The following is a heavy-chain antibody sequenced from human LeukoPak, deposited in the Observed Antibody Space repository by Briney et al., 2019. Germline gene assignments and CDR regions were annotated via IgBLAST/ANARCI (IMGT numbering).Heavy chain of an antibody. Sequence: SETLSLTCTVSGGSISSGGYYWSWIRQPPGKGLEWIGYIYHSGSTYYNPSLKSRVTISVDGSKNQFSLKLSSVTAADTAVYYCARGTSSSWYIKLHFDLWGRGTLVTVSS. V-gene: IGHV4-30-2*01. CDR3: ARGTSSSWYIKLHFDL. D-gene: IGHD6-13*01. CDR2: IYHSGST. J-gene: IGHJ2*01. CDR1: GGSISSGGYY.